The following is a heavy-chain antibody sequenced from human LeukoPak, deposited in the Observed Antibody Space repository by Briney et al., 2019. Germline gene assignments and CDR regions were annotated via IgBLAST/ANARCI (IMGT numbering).Heavy chain of an antibody. J-gene: IGHJ5*02. V-gene: IGHV1-46*01. CDR1: GSTFTWFL. D-gene: IGHD2-21*01. CDR3: ARPAYCDGTNCGYWLDP. CDR2: INPRGDIT. Sequence: ASVKVSCRTYGSTFTWFLIHWVRQAPGQGLEWVGTINPRGDITSYAQRFQGRVTLTEDTSTSTFYMELSSLTSDDTAVYFCARPAYCDGTNCGYWLDPWGPGTLVTVSS.